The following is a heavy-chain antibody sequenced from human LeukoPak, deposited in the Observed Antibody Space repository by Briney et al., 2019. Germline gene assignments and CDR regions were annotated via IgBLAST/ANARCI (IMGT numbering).Heavy chain of an antibody. D-gene: IGHD5-12*01. CDR1: GFTFSTSA. J-gene: IGHJ6*02. CDR3: ANIARGSVDMDV. V-gene: IGHV3-23*01. CDR2: ITGSGIYT. Sequence: GGSLRLSCAASGFTFSTSALSWVRQAPGKGPEWVSTITGSGIYTYYADSVKGRFTISRDNSKNTLYLQMNSLRAGDTAVYHCANIARGSVDMDVWGQGTTVTISS.